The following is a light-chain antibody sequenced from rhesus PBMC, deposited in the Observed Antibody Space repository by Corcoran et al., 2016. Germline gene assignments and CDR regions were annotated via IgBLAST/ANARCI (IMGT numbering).Light chain of an antibody. Sequence: DIQMTQSPSSLSASVGDIVTSTCRASQGNSRYLAWYQQKPGKAPKLLISKASTLQSGVPSRFSGRGSGTDFPLAISSLLPEDFATDFCQQLNSYPLTFVGGAKVQIK. CDR3: QQLNSYPLT. CDR2: KAS. V-gene: IGKV1-25*01. J-gene: IGKJ4*01. CDR1: QGNSRY.